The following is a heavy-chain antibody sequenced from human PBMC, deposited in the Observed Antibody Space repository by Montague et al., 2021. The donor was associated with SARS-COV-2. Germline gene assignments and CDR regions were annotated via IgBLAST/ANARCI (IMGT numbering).Heavy chain of an antibody. J-gene: IGHJ6*02. Sequence: TLSLTCTVSGASITSGNNFWTWMRQAAGRGLEWIGQIDTSGGTIYNPSLKTRVNILSDTSKNQFSLKLTSVTAADTAVYYCARHRPESGTISPGVLGLFAAVNVSAGGMDVWGQGTTVTVSS. D-gene: IGHD3-16*02. V-gene: IGHV4-61*09. CDR2: IDTSGGT. CDR3: ARHRPESGTISPGVLGLFAAVNVSAGGMDV. CDR1: GASITSGNNF.